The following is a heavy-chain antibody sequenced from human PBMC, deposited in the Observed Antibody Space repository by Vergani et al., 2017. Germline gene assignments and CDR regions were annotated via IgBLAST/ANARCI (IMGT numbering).Heavy chain of an antibody. Sequence: QMQLVQSGPEVKKPGTSVKVSCKASGFTFTSSAVQWVRQARGQRLEWIGWIVVGSGNTNYAQKFQERVTITRDMSTSTAYMELSSLRSEDTAVYYCAADPGSSGYYVLDAFDIWGQGTMVTVSS. J-gene: IGHJ3*02. V-gene: IGHV1-58*01. CDR3: AADPGSSGYYVLDAFDI. CDR1: GFTFTSSA. D-gene: IGHD3-22*01. CDR2: IVVGSGNT.